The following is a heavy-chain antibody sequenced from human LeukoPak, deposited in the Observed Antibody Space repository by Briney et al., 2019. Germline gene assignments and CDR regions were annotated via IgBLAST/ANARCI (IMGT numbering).Heavy chain of an antibody. V-gene: IGHV3-30*02. CDR1: GFTFSSYA. CDR2: IRYDGSTK. Sequence: GSLRLSCAASGFTFSSYAMHWVRQAPGKGLEWVAYIRYDGSTKYYADSVKGRFTISRDNSKNTLYLQMNSLRTEDTAVYYCAKAIPVVVPVATDYWGQGTLVTVSS. CDR3: AKAIPVVVPVATDY. D-gene: IGHD2-2*01. J-gene: IGHJ4*02.